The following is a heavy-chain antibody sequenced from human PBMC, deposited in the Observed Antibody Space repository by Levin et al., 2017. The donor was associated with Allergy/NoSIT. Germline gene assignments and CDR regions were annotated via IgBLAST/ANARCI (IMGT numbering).Heavy chain of an antibody. CDR3: ARGPPSTMVRGLNWFDP. Sequence: GGSLRLSCAASGFTFSSYSMNWVRQAPGKGLEWVSSISSSSSYIYYADSVKGRFTISRDNAKNSLYLQMNSLRAEDTAVYYCARGPPSTMVRGLNWFDPWGQGTLVTVSS. D-gene: IGHD3-10*01. J-gene: IGHJ5*02. V-gene: IGHV3-21*01. CDR1: GFTFSSYS. CDR2: ISSSSSYI.